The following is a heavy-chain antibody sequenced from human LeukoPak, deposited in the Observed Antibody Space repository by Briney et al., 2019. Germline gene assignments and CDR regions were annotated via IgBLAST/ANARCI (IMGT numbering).Heavy chain of an antibody. D-gene: IGHD4-17*01. CDR2: ISDTGDST. J-gene: IGHJ4*02. Sequence: GGSLRLSCTASGFTFSSYAMSWVRQAPGKGLEWVSSISDTGDSTYYADSVKGRFTISRDNSKNTLYLQMNSLRAEDTAVYYCAKDPITSVTTTAYWGQGTLVTVSS. CDR3: AKDPITSVTTTAY. V-gene: IGHV3-23*01. CDR1: GFTFSSYA.